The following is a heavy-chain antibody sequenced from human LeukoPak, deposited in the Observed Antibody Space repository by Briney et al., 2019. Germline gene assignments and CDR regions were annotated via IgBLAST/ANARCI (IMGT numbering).Heavy chain of an antibody. V-gene: IGHV3-21*05. CDR3: VSFYETY. Sequence: GGSLRLSCAASGFTFGSSSINWVRQAPGKGLEWVSYISGSSNSINYADSVKGRFTISKDNAKNTVYLQMNSLRAEDTAVYYCVSFYETYWGRGTLVTVSS. D-gene: IGHD2/OR15-2a*01. CDR1: GFTFGSSS. CDR2: ISGSSNSI. J-gene: IGHJ4*02.